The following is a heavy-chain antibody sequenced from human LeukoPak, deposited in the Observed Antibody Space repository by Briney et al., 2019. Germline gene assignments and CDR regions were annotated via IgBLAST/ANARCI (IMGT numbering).Heavy chain of an antibody. V-gene: IGHV3-11*01. J-gene: IGHJ6*02. Sequence: GGSLRLSCAASGFTFSDYNMNWVRQAPGKGLEWVSYITNGGSTIHHADSVKGRFTISRDNARKTLYLQMNSLRAEDTAVYYCARSIGLTGGGVDVWGQGTTVTVSS. CDR3: ARSIGLTGGGVDV. CDR1: GFTFSDYN. D-gene: IGHD3-9*01. CDR2: ITNGGSTI.